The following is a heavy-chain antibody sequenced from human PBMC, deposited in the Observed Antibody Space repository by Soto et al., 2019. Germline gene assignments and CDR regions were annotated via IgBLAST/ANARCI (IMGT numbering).Heavy chain of an antibody. J-gene: IGHJ6*02. D-gene: IGHD3-3*01. CDR1: GGTFSSYA. CDR3: ARGGTIFGVVLYYYYGMDV. Sequence: QVQLVQSGAEVKKPGSSVKVSCKASGGTFSSYAISWVRQAPGQGLEWMGGIIPIFGTANYAQKFQGRVTITADESTSTAYMELSSLRSDDTAVYYCARGGTIFGVVLYYYYGMDVWGQGTTVTVSS. V-gene: IGHV1-69*01. CDR2: IIPIFGTA.